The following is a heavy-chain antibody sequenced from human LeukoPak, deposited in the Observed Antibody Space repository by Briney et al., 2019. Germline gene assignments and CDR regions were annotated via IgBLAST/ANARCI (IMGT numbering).Heavy chain of an antibody. V-gene: IGHV3-7*03. J-gene: IGHJ4*02. CDR1: GFTFSDYW. CDR2: IKPDGSEK. CDR3: AKAFGSSGWYPPGN. D-gene: IGHD6-19*01. Sequence: GGSLRLSCAASGFTFSDYWMTWVRQAPGKGLEWVANIKPDGSEKYYVDSVKGRFTISRDNSKNTLYLQMNSLRAEDTAVYYCAKAFGSSGWYPPGNWGQGTLVTVSS.